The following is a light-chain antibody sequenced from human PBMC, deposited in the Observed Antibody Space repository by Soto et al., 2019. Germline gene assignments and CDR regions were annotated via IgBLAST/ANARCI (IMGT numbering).Light chain of an antibody. J-gene: IGKJ4*01. Sequence: VSQGQRANLSGRASQSVSSNLAWYQQKPGQAPRLLIYGASTRATGIPARFSGSGSGTEFTLTFSSLQSEDFAVYYCPQSDNWTIIGGGTKVDIK. CDR2: GAS. V-gene: IGKV3-15*01. CDR1: QSVSSN. CDR3: PQSDNWTI.